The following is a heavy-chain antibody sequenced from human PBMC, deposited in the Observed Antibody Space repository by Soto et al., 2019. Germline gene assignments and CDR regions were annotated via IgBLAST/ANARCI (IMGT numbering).Heavy chain of an antibody. D-gene: IGHD2-21*01. CDR3: CDCGHTNRDC. Sequence: PGGSLRLSCAASGFTFSAYYMDWVRQAPGKGLEWVGLIRSKAESYTTEYAASVRGRFTISRDDSKNLLFLQMNSLTTEDTAVYYCCDCGHTNRDCWGRGTLVTVSS. CDR1: GFTFSAYY. V-gene: IGHV3-72*01. CDR2: IRSKAESYTT. J-gene: IGHJ4*02.